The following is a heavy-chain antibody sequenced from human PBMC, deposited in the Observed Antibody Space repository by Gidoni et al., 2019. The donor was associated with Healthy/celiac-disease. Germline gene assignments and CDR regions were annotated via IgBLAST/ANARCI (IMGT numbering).Heavy chain of an antibody. V-gene: IGHV3-30*18. Sequence: QVQLVESGGGVVQPGRSPRLSCAASGFTFRSYGMHWVRQAPGKGLEWVAVITYDGSNKYYADSVKGRFTITRDNSKNTLYLQMNSLRAEDTAVYYCSKSMGAERYYYYYYGMDVWGQGTTVTVSS. CDR2: ITYDGSNK. J-gene: IGHJ6*02. CDR3: SKSMGAERYYYYYYGMDV. D-gene: IGHD1-26*01. CDR1: GFTFRSYG.